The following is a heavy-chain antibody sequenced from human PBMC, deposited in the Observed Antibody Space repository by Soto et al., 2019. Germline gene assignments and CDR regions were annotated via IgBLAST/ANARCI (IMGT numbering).Heavy chain of an antibody. D-gene: IGHD6-19*01. CDR1: GGSISSYY. CDR3: ARAPQFGYSSGWYESGAFDI. J-gene: IGHJ3*02. CDR2: IYYSGST. Sequence: SETLSLTCTVSGGSISSYYWSWIRQPPGKGLEWIGYIYYSGSTNYNPSLKSRVTISVDTSKNQFSLKLSSVTAADTAVYYCARAPQFGYSSGWYESGAFDIWGQGTMVTVSS. V-gene: IGHV4-59*01.